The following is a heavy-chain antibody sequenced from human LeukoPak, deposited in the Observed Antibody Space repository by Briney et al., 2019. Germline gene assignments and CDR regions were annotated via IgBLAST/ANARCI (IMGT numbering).Heavy chain of an antibody. CDR1: GFTFSNYA. J-gene: IGHJ4*02. D-gene: IGHD3-22*01. Sequence: GGSLRLSCEASGFTFSNYAMNWVRQAPGKGLQWVSAISGSGLSAYYADSVKGRFTISRDNSKNTLYLQMNSLRAEDTAVYYCAKGPTYYYDTSGYYIDSWGQGTLVTVSS. V-gene: IGHV3-23*01. CDR2: ISGSGLSA. CDR3: AKGPTYYYDTSGYYIDS.